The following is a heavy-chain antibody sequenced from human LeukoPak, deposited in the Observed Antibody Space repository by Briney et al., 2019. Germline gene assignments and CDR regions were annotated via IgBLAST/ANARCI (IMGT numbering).Heavy chain of an antibody. J-gene: IGHJ4*02. Sequence: GGSLTLSCAASGFKFSIYGMSWVRQAPGKGLEWVSLIRTDGTAYYPDSVKGRFSVFRDNSRNTLYLQINSLRADDTATYYCAKGGWVSPFEYWGQGSLVTVSS. CDR1: GFKFSIYG. CDR3: AKGGWVSPFEY. CDR2: IRTDGTA. V-gene: IGHV3-23*01. D-gene: IGHD6-19*01.